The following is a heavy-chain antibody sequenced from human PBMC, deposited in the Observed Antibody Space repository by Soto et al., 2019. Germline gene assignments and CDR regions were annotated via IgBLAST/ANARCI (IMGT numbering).Heavy chain of an antibody. V-gene: IGHV3-13*01. D-gene: IGHD6-19*01. Sequence: GGSLRLSCAASGFTFSSYDMHWVRQATGKGLEWVSAIGTAGDTYYPGSVKGRFTISRENAKNSLYLQMNSLRAEDTAVYYCAREQSSGWYLGGSNFGMDVWGQGTTVTVSS. CDR2: IGTAGDT. J-gene: IGHJ6*02. CDR3: AREQSSGWYLGGSNFGMDV. CDR1: GFTFSSYD.